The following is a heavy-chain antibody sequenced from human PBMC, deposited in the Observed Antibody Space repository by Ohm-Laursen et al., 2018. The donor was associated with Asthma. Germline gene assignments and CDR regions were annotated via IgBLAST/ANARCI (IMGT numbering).Heavy chain of an antibody. J-gene: IGHJ4*01. D-gene: IGHD2-21*02. CDR1: GFTFSSYS. Sequence: SLRLSCAASGFTFSSYSMNWVRQAPGKGLEWVSYITSYSSTTYYADSVKGRFTISRDNAKNSLYLQMDSLRVDDTAVYFCARDVSAAPSIVVVTAADCWGHGTLVTVSA. V-gene: IGHV3-48*01. CDR3: ARDVSAAPSIVVVTAADC. CDR2: ITSYSSTT.